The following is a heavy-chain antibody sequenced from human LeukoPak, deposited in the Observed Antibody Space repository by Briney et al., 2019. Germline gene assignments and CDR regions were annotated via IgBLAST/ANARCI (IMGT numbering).Heavy chain of an antibody. J-gene: IGHJ4*02. Sequence: PTGGSLRLXCAASGFTFSSYAMSWVRQAPGKGLEWVSAISGSGGSTYYADSVKGRFTISRDNSKNTLYLQMSSLRAEDTAVYYCAKFNANSSGFDFDYWGQGTLLTVSS. CDR3: AKFNANSSGFDFDY. CDR1: GFTFSSYA. D-gene: IGHD3-22*01. CDR2: ISGSGGST. V-gene: IGHV3-23*01.